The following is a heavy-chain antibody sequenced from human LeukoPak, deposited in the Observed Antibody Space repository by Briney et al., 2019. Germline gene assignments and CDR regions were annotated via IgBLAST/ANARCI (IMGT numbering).Heavy chain of an antibody. CDR1: GGSISTYD. J-gene: IGHJ4*02. CDR2: ICHSGST. Sequence: SETLSLTCTLSGGSISTYDWSWIRQPPGKGLEWIGYICHSGSTNYNPSLKSRVTISVDTSKNQFSLKLSSVTAADTAVYYCARGGGYASPIGYWGQGALVTVSS. V-gene: IGHV4-59*01. CDR3: ARGGGYASPIGY. D-gene: IGHD5-12*01.